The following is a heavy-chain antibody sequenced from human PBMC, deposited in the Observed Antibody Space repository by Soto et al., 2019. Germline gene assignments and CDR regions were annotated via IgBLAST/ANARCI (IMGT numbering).Heavy chain of an antibody. D-gene: IGHD1-1*01. CDR3: ANDRDGYNVPFDS. Sequence: GGSLRLSCAASGFTFSSYAMHWVRQAPGKGLEWVALISYDGSDKDYADSVKGRFTISRDNSKNTLFLQMNSLRAEDTAVYFCANDRDGYNVPFDSWGQGALVTVSS. CDR1: GFTFSSYA. J-gene: IGHJ4*02. V-gene: IGHV3-30-3*02. CDR2: ISYDGSDK.